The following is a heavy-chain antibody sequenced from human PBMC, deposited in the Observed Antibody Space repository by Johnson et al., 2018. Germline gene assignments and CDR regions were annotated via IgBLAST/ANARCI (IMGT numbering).Heavy chain of an antibody. CDR1: GFPFRSYP. CDR2: ISYDGTEK. V-gene: IGHV3-30-3*01. D-gene: IGHD4-17*01. CDR3: ARDYNFGDYGAGWVYYFDY. Sequence: QVRLVESGGGVVQPGRSLRLSCAASGFPFRSYPMHWVRQAPGKGPEWVSFISYDGTEKFYADSVRGRFPISRDNSQNTVSLQMNNLRREETAVYYCARDYNFGDYGAGWVYYFDYWGQGSLVIVSS. J-gene: IGHJ4*02.